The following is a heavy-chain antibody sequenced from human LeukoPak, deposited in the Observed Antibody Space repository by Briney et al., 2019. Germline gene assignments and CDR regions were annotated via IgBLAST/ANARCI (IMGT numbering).Heavy chain of an antibody. J-gene: IGHJ6*03. CDR2: MNPNSGNT. CDR3: AREVRRVYDFWSGYRRRGMDV. V-gene: IGHV1-8*01. D-gene: IGHD3-3*01. CDR1: GYTFTSYD. Sequence: ASVKVSCKASGYTFTSYDINWVRQATGQGLESMGWMNPNSGNTGYAQKFQGRVTMTRNTSISTAYMELSSLRSEDTAVYYCAREVRRVYDFWSGYRRRGMDVWGKGTTVTVSS.